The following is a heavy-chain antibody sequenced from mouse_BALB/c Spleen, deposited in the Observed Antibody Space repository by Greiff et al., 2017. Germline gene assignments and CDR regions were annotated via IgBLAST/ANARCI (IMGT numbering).Heavy chain of an antibody. CDR1: GFTFSSFG. CDR3: AREGYYFDY. CDR2: ISSGSSTI. J-gene: IGHJ2*01. V-gene: IGHV5-17*02. Sequence: EVKLMESGGGLVQPGGSRKLSCAASGFTFSSFGMHWVRQAPEKGLEWVAYISSGSSTIYYADTVKGRFTISRDNPKNTLFLQMTSLRSEDTAMYYCAREGYYFDYWGQGTTLTVSS.